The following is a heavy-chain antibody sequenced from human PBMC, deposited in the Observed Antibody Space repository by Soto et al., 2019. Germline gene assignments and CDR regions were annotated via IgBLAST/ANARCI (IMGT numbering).Heavy chain of an antibody. CDR2: ISYDGSNK. Sequence: QVQLVESGGGVVQPGRSLRLSCAASGFTFSSYAMHWVRQAPGKGLEWVAVISYDGSNKYYADSVKGRFTISRDNSKNTLYLQMNSLRAEDTAVYYCARNVDTAMAETFGTYYYYGMDVWGQRTTVTVSS. CDR3: ARNVDTAMAETFGTYYYYGMDV. V-gene: IGHV3-30-3*01. J-gene: IGHJ6*02. CDR1: GFTFSSYA. D-gene: IGHD5-18*01.